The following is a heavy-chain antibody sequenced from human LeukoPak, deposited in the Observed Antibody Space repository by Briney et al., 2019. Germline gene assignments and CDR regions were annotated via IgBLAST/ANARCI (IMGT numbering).Heavy chain of an antibody. V-gene: IGHV3-23*01. CDR3: AKDTDYYGSGSYSDP. CDR2: ISGSGGST. D-gene: IGHD3-10*01. Sequence: PGGSLRLSCAAPGFTFSSYAMSWVRQAPGKGLEWVSAISGSGGSTYYADSVKGRFTISRDNSKNTLYLQMNSLRAEDTAVYYCAKDTDYYGSGSYSDPWGQGTLAAVSS. CDR1: GFTFSSYA. J-gene: IGHJ5*02.